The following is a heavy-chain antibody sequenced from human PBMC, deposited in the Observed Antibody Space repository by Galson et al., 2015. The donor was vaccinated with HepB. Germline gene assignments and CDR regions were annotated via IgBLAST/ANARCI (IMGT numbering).Heavy chain of an antibody. V-gene: IGHV3-13*04. CDR3: ARVGYYYDSSGYYRSYYFDY. CDR1: GFTFSSYD. Sequence: SLRLSCAASGFTFSSYDMHWVRQATGKGLEWVSAIGTAGDTYYPGSVKGRFTISRENAKNSLYLQMNSLRAGDTAVYYCARVGYYYDSSGYYRSYYFDYWGQGTLVTVSS. D-gene: IGHD3-22*01. J-gene: IGHJ4*02. CDR2: IGTAGDT.